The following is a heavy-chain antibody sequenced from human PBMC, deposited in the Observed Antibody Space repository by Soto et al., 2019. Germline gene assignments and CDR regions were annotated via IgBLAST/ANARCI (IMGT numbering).Heavy chain of an antibody. CDR2: IYYSGST. CDR1: GGSVSSGSYY. J-gene: IGHJ6*02. V-gene: IGHV4-61*01. D-gene: IGHD3-10*01. CDR3: ARDQNYYGSGSGDYYYYGMDV. Sequence: QVQLQESGPGLVKPLETLSLTCTVSGGSVSSGSYYWSWIRQPPGKGLEWIGYIYYSGSTNYNPPLKSRVTLSVDTSKNQFSLKLSSVTAADTAVYYCARDQNYYGSGSGDYYYYGMDVWGQGTTVTVSS.